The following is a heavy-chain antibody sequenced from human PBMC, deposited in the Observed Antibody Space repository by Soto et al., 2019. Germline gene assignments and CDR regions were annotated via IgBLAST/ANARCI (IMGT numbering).Heavy chain of an antibody. D-gene: IGHD2-2*02. Sequence: GESLKISCKGSGYSFTSYWISWVRQMPGKGLEWMGRIDPSDSYTNYSPSFQGHVTISADKSISTAYLQWSSLKASDTAMYYCAVIPQYCSSTSCYSYYGMDVWGQGTTVTVSS. V-gene: IGHV5-10-1*01. CDR3: AVIPQYCSSTSCYSYYGMDV. CDR1: GYSFTSYW. CDR2: IDPSDSYT. J-gene: IGHJ6*02.